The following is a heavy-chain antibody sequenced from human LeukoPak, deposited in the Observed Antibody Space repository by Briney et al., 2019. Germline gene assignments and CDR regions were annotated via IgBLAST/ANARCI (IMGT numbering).Heavy chain of an antibody. CDR2: IYSGDST. J-gene: IGHJ4*02. CDR3: ARDRSYVLDY. CDR1: GFAVRGNY. D-gene: IGHD3-16*01. Sequence: PGGSLRLSCAVSGFAVRGNYMSWVRQAPGKGLEWVSVIYSGDSTYYADSVKGRFTISRDNSKNTLYLQMNSLRAEDTAVYYCARDRSYVLDYWGQGTLVTVSS. V-gene: IGHV3-66*01.